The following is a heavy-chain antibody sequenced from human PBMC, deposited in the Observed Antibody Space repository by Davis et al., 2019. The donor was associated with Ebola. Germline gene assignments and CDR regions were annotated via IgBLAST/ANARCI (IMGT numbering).Heavy chain of an antibody. D-gene: IGHD2-8*02. CDR3: SKDGIGDIVLVVYAIDY. Sequence: GESLKISCAASGFSVSRNYMSWVRQAPGEGLEWVSVIYSGGSTYYADSVKGRFTISRDNSKNTLYLQMNSLRAEDTAVYYCSKDGIGDIVLVVYAIDYWGRGTLVTVSS. J-gene: IGHJ4*02. CDR1: GFSVSRNY. V-gene: IGHV3-53*01. CDR2: IYSGGST.